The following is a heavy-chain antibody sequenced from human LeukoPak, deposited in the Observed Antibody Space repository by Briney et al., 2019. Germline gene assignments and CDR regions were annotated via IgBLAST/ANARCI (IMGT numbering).Heavy chain of an antibody. D-gene: IGHD3-3*01. V-gene: IGHV3-33*08. CDR3: ARDLPYYDFWSGYYRLGYFDY. CDR1: GFTFRNYV. J-gene: IGHJ4*02. CDR2: IWYDGSNK. Sequence: PGGSLRLSCAASGFTFRNYVIHWVRQAPGKGLEWVAVIWYDGSNKYYVDSVKGRFTISRDNSKNTLYLQMNSLRAEDTAVYYCARDLPYYDFWSGYYRLGYFDYWGQGTLVTVSS.